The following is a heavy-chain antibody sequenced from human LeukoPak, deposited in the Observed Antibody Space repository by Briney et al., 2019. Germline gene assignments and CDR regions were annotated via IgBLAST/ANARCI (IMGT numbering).Heavy chain of an antibody. CDR2: IYTSGST. CDR3: ARQEDYGDYSF. V-gene: IGHV4-61*02. J-gene: IGHJ4*02. CDR1: GGSISSGSYY. Sequence: SETLSLTCTVSGGSISSGSYYWSWIRQPAGKGLEWIGRIYTSGSTNYNPSLKSRVTTSVDTSKNQFSLKLSSVTAADTAVYYCARQEDYGDYSFWGQGTLVTVSS. D-gene: IGHD4-17*01.